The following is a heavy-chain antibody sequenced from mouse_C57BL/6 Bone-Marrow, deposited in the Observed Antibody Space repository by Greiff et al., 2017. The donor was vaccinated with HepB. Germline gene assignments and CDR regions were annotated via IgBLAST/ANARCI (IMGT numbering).Heavy chain of an antibody. CDR3: ARGNYYGSRDYAMDY. Sequence: EVKLMESGPGLVKPSQTVFLTCTVTGISITTGNYRWSWIRQFPGNKLEWIGYIYYSGTITYNPSLTSRTTITSDTPKNQFFLEMNSLTAEDTATYYCARGNYYGSRDYAMDYWGQGTSVTVSS. CDR1: GISITTGNYR. CDR2: IYYSGTI. V-gene: IGHV3-5*01. D-gene: IGHD1-1*01. J-gene: IGHJ4*01.